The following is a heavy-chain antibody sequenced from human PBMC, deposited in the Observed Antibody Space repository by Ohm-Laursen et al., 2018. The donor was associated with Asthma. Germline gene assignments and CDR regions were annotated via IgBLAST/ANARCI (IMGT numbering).Heavy chain of an antibody. V-gene: IGHV1-18*01. D-gene: IGHD3-10*01. Sequence: ASVKVSCKASGYTFTSYGISWVRQAPGQRPEWMGWIYIRNTNYAPRFRDRITLTTDASTNTAYMELRSLRSDDTAVYYCVRDLVDRFDYWGQGSLVIVSS. CDR3: VRDLVDRFDY. J-gene: IGHJ4*02. CDR1: GYTFTSYG. CDR2: IYIRNT.